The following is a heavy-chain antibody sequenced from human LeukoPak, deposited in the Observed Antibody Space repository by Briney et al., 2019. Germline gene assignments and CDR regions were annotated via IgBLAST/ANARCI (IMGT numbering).Heavy chain of an antibody. D-gene: IGHD1-26*01. Sequence: GESLQISCKGSGYNFNSYWIGWVRQMPGKGLEWMGIIYPGDSDTSYSPPFQGQVTISANKSISTAYLQWSTLKASDTAMYFCARRIGSSRSLDFWGQGTLVTVSS. J-gene: IGHJ4*02. CDR3: ARRIGSSRSLDF. V-gene: IGHV5-51*01. CDR2: IYPGDSDT. CDR1: GYNFNSYW.